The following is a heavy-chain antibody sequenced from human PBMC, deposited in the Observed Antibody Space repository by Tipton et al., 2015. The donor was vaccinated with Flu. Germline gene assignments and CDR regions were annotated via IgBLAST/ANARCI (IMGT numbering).Heavy chain of an antibody. CDR2: VKQDGSEK. J-gene: IGHJ5*02. Sequence: GSLRLSCEASGFTFKSYWMSWVRQTPGKGLEWVANVKQDGSEKYYVDSVRGRFIISRDNAKNSLYLQMNSLRSEDTAVYYCARAWAAAGSAWGQGTLVTVSS. CDR3: ARAWAAAGSA. D-gene: IGHD6-13*01. V-gene: IGHV3-7*01. CDR1: GFTFKSYW.